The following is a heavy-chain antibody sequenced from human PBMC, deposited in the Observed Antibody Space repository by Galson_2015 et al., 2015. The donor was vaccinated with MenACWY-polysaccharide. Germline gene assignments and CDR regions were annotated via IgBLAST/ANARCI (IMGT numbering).Heavy chain of an antibody. J-gene: IGHJ4*02. V-gene: IGHV1-8*01. Sequence: CKASGYTCRSYAIDWARQATGQGLEWMGGMNPNTGNTGYVQTFQGRVTMTRNTSISTAYMELSSLRSEDTAVYYCAGGGRDRAVAVTAAVLLDYWGQGTLVTVSS. CDR3: AGGGRDRAVAVTAAVLLDY. CDR2: MNPNTGNT. CDR1: GYTCRSYA. D-gene: IGHD6-19*01.